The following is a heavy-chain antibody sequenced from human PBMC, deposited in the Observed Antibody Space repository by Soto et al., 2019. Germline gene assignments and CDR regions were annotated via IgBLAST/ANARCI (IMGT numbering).Heavy chain of an antibody. CDR2: IIPIFGTE. J-gene: IGHJ6*02. CDR1: GGTFSSYA. CDR3: ARDRIAGSKYYYGMDV. D-gene: IGHD6-13*01. V-gene: IGHV1-69*01. Sequence: QVQLVQSGAEVKKPGSSVRVSCKASGGTFSSYAISWVRQAPGQGLEWMGGIIPIFGTENYAQKFQGRVKITADESTSTAYMELSSMRSEDTAVYYCARDRIAGSKYYYGMDVWGQGTTVNVSS.